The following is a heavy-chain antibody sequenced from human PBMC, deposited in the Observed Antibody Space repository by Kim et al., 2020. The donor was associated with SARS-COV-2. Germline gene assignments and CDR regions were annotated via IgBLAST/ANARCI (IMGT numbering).Heavy chain of an antibody. D-gene: IGHD6-13*01. Sequence: GGSLRLSCAASGFTFSSYGMHWVRQAPGKGLEWVAVIWYDGSNKYYADSVKGRFTISRDNSKNTLYLQMNSLRAEDTAVYYCARDGLAAGIRDHIDYWGQGTLVTVSS. CDR3: ARDGLAAGIRDHIDY. J-gene: IGHJ4*02. V-gene: IGHV3-33*01. CDR1: GFTFSSYG. CDR2: IWYDGSNK.